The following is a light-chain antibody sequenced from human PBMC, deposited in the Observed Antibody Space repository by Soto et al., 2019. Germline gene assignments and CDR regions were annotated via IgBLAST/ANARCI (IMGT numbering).Light chain of an antibody. CDR1: QDISNY. J-gene: IGKJ3*01. CDR3: EQYVNLPFT. V-gene: IGKV1-33*01. CDR2: DAS. Sequence: DIQMTQSPSSLSASVGDRVTITCQASQDISNYLNWYQQKPGKAPKLLIYDASNLETGVPSRLSGAGSGTDFTLTISSLQLEDIATYYCEQYVNLPFTFGPGTKVDIK.